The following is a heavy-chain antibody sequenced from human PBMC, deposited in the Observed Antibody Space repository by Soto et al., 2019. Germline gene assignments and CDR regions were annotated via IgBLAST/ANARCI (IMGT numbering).Heavy chain of an antibody. CDR1: GGSISSGGYY. CDR3: ARDCLKDFLRAFDI. CDR2: IYYSGST. D-gene: IGHD2-15*01. V-gene: IGHV4-31*03. Sequence: SETLSLTCTVSGGSISSGGYYWSWIRQHPGKGLEWIGYIYYSGSTYYNPSLKSRVTISVDTSKNQFPLKLSSVTAADTAVYYCARDCLKDFLRAFDIWGQGTMVTVSS. J-gene: IGHJ3*02.